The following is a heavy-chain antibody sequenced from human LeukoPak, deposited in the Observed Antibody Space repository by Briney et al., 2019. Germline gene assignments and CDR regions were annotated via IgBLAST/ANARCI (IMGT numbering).Heavy chain of an antibody. V-gene: IGHV3-53*01. Sequence: GRSLRLSFAASGFTVSSNYMSSVRQAPGKGLEWVSVIYSGGSTYYADSVKGRFTLSRDHSTNTLYLQMNSLRAEDTAVYYCASQYYYYYYMDVWGKGTTVTVSS. CDR3: ASQYYYYYYMDV. J-gene: IGHJ6*03. CDR1: GFTVSSNY. CDR2: IYSGGST.